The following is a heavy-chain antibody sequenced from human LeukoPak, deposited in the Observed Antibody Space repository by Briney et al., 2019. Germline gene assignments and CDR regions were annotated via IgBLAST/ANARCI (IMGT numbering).Heavy chain of an antibody. CDR1: GFTFSGYW. CDR3: ARAYNWNPVYFQY. Sequence: GGSLRLSCAASGFTFSGYWMSWVRQAPGKGLEWVANIKQDGSEKYYVDSVKGRLTISRDNAKNSLYLQMNSLRAEDTAVYYCARAYNWNPVYFQYRGQGTLVTVSS. CDR2: IKQDGSEK. V-gene: IGHV3-7*01. D-gene: IGHD1-20*01. J-gene: IGHJ1*01.